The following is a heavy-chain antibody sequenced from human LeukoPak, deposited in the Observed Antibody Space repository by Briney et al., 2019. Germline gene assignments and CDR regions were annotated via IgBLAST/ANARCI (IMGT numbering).Heavy chain of an antibody. Sequence: GGSLRLSCATPGFTFSSYAMSWVRQAPGKGLEWVSAISGSGGSTYYADSVKGRFTISRDNSKNTLYLQMNSLRAEDTAVYYCAKDISPLPAASTSNWFDPWGQGTLVTVSS. CDR3: AKDISPLPAASTSNWFDP. D-gene: IGHD2-2*01. V-gene: IGHV3-23*01. CDR2: ISGSGGST. J-gene: IGHJ5*02. CDR1: GFTFSSYA.